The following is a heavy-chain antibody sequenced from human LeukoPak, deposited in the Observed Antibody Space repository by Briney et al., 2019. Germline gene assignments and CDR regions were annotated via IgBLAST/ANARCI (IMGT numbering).Heavy chain of an antibody. CDR1: GGSISGNY. CDR3: ARVEEGFGESRGFDI. V-gene: IGHV4-59*12. Sequence: PSETLSLTCTVAGGSISGNYWSWFGQPQGRGLGGFGRIYYSGSTYCNPSLKSRVTISVDTSKNQFSLRLSSVTAADTAVYYCARVEEGFGESRGFDIWGQGTMVTVSS. J-gene: IGHJ3*02. CDR2: IYYSGST. D-gene: IGHD3-10*01.